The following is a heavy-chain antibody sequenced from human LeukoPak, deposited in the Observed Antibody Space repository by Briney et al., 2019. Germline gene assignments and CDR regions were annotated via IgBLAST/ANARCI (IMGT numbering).Heavy chain of an antibody. CDR1: GFTFSSYS. CDR2: IGSSSSYI. D-gene: IGHD3-10*01. V-gene: IGHV3-21*01. J-gene: IGHJ4*02. CDR3: ARDRRAATFGESPSDY. Sequence: GGSLRLSCAASGFTFSSYSMNWVRQAPGKGLEWVSSIGSSSSYIYYADSVKGRFTFSRDNAKNSLYLQMNSLRAEDTAVYYCARDRRAATFGESPSDYWGQGTLVTVSS.